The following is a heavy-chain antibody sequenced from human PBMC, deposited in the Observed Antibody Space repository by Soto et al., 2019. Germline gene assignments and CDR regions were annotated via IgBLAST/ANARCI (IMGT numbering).Heavy chain of an antibody. D-gene: IGHD5-18*01. Sequence: QVQLVQSGAEVKKPGSSVTVSCKASGGTFSSYSISWVRQAPGQGLEWMGGIIPIFGTAHYAQKFQGRVTITADESTSTAYMELSSLRSEDTAVYYCARLSVDTAMTVGDWGQGTLVTVS. CDR2: IIPIFGTA. CDR1: GGTFSSYS. CDR3: ARLSVDTAMTVGD. J-gene: IGHJ4*02. V-gene: IGHV1-69*01.